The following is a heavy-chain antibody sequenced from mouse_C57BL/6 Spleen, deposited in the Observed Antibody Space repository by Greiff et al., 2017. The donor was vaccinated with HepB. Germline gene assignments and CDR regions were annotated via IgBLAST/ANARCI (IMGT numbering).Heavy chain of an antibody. J-gene: IGHJ2*01. CDR3: ARRTVFDY. Sequence: QVQLQQSGPELVKPGASVKISCKASGYAFSSSWMNWVKQRPGKGLEWIGRIYPGDGDTNYNGKFKGKATLTADKSSSTAYRQLSSLTSEDSAVYFGARRTVFDYWGQGTTLTVSS. CDR1: GYAFSSSW. V-gene: IGHV1-82*01. CDR2: IYPGDGDT.